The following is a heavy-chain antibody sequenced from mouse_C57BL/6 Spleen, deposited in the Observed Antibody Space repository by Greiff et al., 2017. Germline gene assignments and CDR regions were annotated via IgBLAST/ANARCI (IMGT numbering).Heavy chain of an antibody. D-gene: IGHD3-3*01. J-gene: IGHJ2*01. CDR1: GFTFSSYG. CDR2: ISSGGSYT. CDR3: ARHEGDGYYFDY. Sequence: EVNLVESGGDLVKPGGSLKLSCAASGFTFSSYGMSWVRQTPDKRLEWVATISSGGSYTYYPDSVKGRFTISRDNAKNTLYLQMSSLKSEDTAMYYCARHEGDGYYFDYWGQGTTLTVSS. V-gene: IGHV5-6*01.